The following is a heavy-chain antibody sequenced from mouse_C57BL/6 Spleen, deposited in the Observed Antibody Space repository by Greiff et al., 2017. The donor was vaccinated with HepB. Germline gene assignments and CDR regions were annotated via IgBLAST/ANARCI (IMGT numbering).Heavy chain of an antibody. J-gene: IGHJ2*01. Sequence: VQLQQSGPELVKPGASVKISCKASGYAFSSSWMNWVKQRPGKGLEWIGRIYPGDGDTNYNVKFKGKATLTADKSSSTAYMQLSSLTSEDSAVYFCAANYYGSSYYFDYWGQGTTLTVSS. CDR3: AANYYGSSYYFDY. CDR1: GYAFSSSW. V-gene: IGHV1-82*01. D-gene: IGHD1-1*01. CDR2: IYPGDGDT.